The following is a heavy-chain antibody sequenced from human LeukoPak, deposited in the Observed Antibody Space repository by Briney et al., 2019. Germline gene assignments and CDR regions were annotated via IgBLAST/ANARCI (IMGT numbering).Heavy chain of an antibody. J-gene: IGHJ3*02. CDR3: ARGDHVRIYAESAFDI. Sequence: GASVKVSCKASGYTFTSYGISWVRQAPGRGLEWMGWISAYNGNTNYAQKLQGRVTMTTDTSTSTAYMELSRLRSDDTAVYYCARGDHVRIYAESAFDIWGQGTKVTVSS. D-gene: IGHD3-3*01. V-gene: IGHV1-18*01. CDR2: ISAYNGNT. CDR1: GYTFTSYG.